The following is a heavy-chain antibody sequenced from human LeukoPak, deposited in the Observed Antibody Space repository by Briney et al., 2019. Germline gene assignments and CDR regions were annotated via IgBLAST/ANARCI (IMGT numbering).Heavy chain of an antibody. V-gene: IGHV4-59*01. CDR2: IYYSGST. Sequence: SETLSLTCTVSGGSISSYYWSWIRQPPGRGLEWIEYIYYSGSTNYNPSLKSRVTISVDTSKNQFSLKLSSVTAADTAVYYCARDAGSWAFDYWGQGTLITVSS. D-gene: IGHD6-13*01. CDR3: ARDAGSWAFDY. J-gene: IGHJ4*02. CDR1: GGSISSYY.